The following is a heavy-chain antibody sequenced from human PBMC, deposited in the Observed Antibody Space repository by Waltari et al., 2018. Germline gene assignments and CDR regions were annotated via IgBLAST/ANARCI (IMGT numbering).Heavy chain of an antibody. CDR2: FYYGGRT. CDR3: ARPCCVGGGALLSLDL. Sequence: QLQLQESGPGLVKPSATLSLTCTVSGGSISSTSYYWGWIRQPPGKGLEWIGSFYYGGRTYYNPSLKSRITISVDTSKNQFSLKLNSVTAADTAVYYCARPCCVGGGALLSLDLWGQGTLVTVSS. CDR1: GGSISSTSYY. D-gene: IGHD3-16*01. V-gene: IGHV4-39*01. J-gene: IGHJ5*02.